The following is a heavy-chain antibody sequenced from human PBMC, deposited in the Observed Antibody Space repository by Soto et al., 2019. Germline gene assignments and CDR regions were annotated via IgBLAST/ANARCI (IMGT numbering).Heavy chain of an antibody. D-gene: IGHD3-10*01. V-gene: IGHV4-59*01. CDR3: ARDARITMVRGVKDGVGDYYYGMDV. CDR2: IYYSGST. CDR1: GGSISSYY. Sequence: SETLSLTCTVSGGSISSYYWSWIRQPPGKGLEWIGYIYYSGSTNYNPSLKSRVTISVDTSKNQFSLKLSSVTAADTAVYYCARDARITMVRGVKDGVGDYYYGMDVWGQGTTVT. J-gene: IGHJ6*02.